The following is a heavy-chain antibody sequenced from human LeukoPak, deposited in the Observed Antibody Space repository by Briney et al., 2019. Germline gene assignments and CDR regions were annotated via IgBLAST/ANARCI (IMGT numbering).Heavy chain of an antibody. D-gene: IGHD1-26*01. CDR3: ARVGGSPYFDY. CDR1: GFTFSTYW. V-gene: IGHV3-74*01. Sequence: PGGSLRLSCAASGFTFSTYWMHWVRQVPGKGLVWDSRIGTDGSSTSYADSVRGRFTISRDNAKNTLYLQMNSLRAEDTAVYYCARVGGSPYFDYWGQGSLVTVSS. J-gene: IGHJ4*02. CDR2: IGTDGSST.